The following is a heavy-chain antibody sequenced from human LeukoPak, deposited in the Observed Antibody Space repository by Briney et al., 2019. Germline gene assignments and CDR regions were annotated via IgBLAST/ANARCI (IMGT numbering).Heavy chain of an antibody. CDR3: ATGGDIVVAPAETSHY. J-gene: IGHJ4*02. CDR1: GGSISSYY. CDR2: IYYSGST. Sequence: SETLSLTCTISGGSISSYYWSWIRQPPGKGLEWIGYIYYSGSTNYNPSLKSRVTISVDTSKNQFSLKLSSVTAADTAVYYCATGGDIVVAPAETSHYWGQGTLVTVSS. V-gene: IGHV4-59*01. D-gene: IGHD2-2*01.